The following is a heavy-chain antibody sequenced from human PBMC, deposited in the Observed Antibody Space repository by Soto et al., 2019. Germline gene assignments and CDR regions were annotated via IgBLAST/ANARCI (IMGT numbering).Heavy chain of an antibody. J-gene: IGHJ4*02. Sequence: QVQLVQSGAEVKKPGASVKVSCKASGYTFNSYGISWVRQAPGQGLEWMGWISAYNGNTKYAQKVQGRVTMTTDTSTSTAYMELRSLRSDDTAVYYCASDTALGGPFDYWGQGTLVTVSS. V-gene: IGHV1-18*01. CDR2: ISAYNGNT. D-gene: IGHD2-21*02. CDR1: GYTFNSYG. CDR3: ASDTALGGPFDY.